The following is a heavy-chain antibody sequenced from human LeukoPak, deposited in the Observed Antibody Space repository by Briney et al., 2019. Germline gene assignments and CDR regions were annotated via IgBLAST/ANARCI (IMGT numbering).Heavy chain of an antibody. CDR2: ISYDGSNK. Sequence: GGSPRLSCAASGFTFSSYGMHWVRQAPGKGLEWVAVISYDGSNKYYADSVKGRFTISRDNSKNTLYLQMNSLRAEDTAVYYCAKDLGYYDSSGYYFTMPDYWGQGTLVTVSS. V-gene: IGHV3-30*18. J-gene: IGHJ4*02. CDR1: GFTFSSYG. D-gene: IGHD3-22*01. CDR3: AKDLGYYDSSGYYFTMPDY.